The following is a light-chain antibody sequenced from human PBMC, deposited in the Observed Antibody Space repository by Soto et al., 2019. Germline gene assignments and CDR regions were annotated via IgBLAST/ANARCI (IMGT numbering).Light chain of an antibody. CDR3: QQSYSPLRT. CDR2: AAS. V-gene: IGKV1-39*01. J-gene: IGKJ1*01. CDR1: QSISSY. Sequence: DIQMTQSPSSLSASVGDRVSITCRASQSISSYLNWYQQKPGKAPKLLIYAASSLQSGVPSRFSGSGSGTDFTLTITSLQPEDFATYDCQQSYSPLRTFGQGTKVEIK.